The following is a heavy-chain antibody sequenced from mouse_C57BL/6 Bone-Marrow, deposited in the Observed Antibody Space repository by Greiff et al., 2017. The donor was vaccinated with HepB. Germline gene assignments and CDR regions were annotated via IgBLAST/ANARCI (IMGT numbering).Heavy chain of an antibody. CDR3: ARQEISVATDWYFDV. CDR2: INPNYGTT. J-gene: IGHJ1*03. Sequence: EVQGVESGPELVKPGASVKISCKASGYSFTDYNMNWVKQSNGKSLEWIGVINPNYGTTSYNQKFKGKATLTVDQSSSTAYMQLNSLTSEDSAVYYCARQEISVATDWYFDVWGTGTTVTVSS. CDR1: GYSFTDYN. D-gene: IGHD1-1*02. V-gene: IGHV1-39*01.